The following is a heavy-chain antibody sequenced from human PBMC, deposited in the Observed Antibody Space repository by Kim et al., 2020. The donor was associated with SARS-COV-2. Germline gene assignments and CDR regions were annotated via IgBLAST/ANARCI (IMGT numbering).Heavy chain of an antibody. V-gene: IGHV6-1*01. Sequence: YAVSVKSRITITPDTSKSQFSLQLSSVTPEDTAEYYCARGTNNYYYGMDVWGQGTTVTVSS. CDR3: ARGTNNYYYGMDV. J-gene: IGHJ6*02.